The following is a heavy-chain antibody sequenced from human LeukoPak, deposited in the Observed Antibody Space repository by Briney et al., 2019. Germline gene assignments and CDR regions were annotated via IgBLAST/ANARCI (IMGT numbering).Heavy chain of an antibody. Sequence: SETLSLTCTVSGGSISSSSYYWGWIRQPPGKGLEWIGSIYYSGSTYYNPSLKSRVTISVDTSKNQFSLKLSSVTAADTAVYYCARTIWFGELLSLSYYYYYMDVWGKGTTVTISS. CDR3: ARTIWFGELLSLSYYYYYMDV. J-gene: IGHJ6*03. V-gene: IGHV4-39*01. D-gene: IGHD3-10*01. CDR1: GGSISSSSYY. CDR2: IYYSGST.